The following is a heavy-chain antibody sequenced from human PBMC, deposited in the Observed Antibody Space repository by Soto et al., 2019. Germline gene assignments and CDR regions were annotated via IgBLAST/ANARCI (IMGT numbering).Heavy chain of an antibody. CDR2: IYSGGST. J-gene: IGHJ5*02. Sequence: SETLSLTCTVSGGSISSSSYDWGWIRQPPGKGLEWIGSIYSGGSTYYNPSLKSRVTISVDTSKNQFSLKLSSVTAADTAVYYCARHKDIVLVGFDPWGQGTLVTVSS. CDR1: GGSISSSSYD. V-gene: IGHV4-39*01. D-gene: IGHD2-2*01. CDR3: ARHKDIVLVGFDP.